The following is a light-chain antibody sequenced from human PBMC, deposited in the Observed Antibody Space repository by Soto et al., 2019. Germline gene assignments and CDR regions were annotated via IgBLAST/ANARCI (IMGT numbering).Light chain of an antibody. V-gene: IGKV1-9*01. J-gene: IGKJ5*01. CDR2: DAS. Sequence: DIQLTQSPSFLSPSVGDTVTITYRDSQAINTYLAWYQQKXGKAPKXXIYDASTLKSGVRSRFSGSGSGTDFTLTISSLQPEDFTTYYCQQNYNSLITFGQGTRLENK. CDR1: QAINTY. CDR3: QQNYNSLIT.